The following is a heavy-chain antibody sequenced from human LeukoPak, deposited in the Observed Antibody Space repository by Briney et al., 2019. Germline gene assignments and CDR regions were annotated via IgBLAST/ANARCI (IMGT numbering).Heavy chain of an antibody. CDR3: ARGGFPAFCDY. D-gene: IGHD2-2*01. CDR1: GFTFSHYY. CDR2: INGDGSST. Sequence: GGSLRPSCAASGFTFSHYYMHWVRQTPGKGLVWVSHINGDGSSTGYADSVKGRFTISRDNAKNTRYPRMNSLRDEDTAVYYCARGGFPAFCDYWGLGILVTVSS. V-gene: IGHV3-74*01. J-gene: IGHJ4*02.